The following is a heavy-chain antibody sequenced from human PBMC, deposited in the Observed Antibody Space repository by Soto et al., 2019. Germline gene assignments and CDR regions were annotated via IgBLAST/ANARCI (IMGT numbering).Heavy chain of an antibody. CDR1: GYTFTGYY. D-gene: IGHD6-19*01. CDR3: ARDQSPSSGWPGMDV. J-gene: IGHJ6*02. V-gene: IGHV1-2*02. Sequence: ASVKFSCKASGYTFTGYYMHWVRQAPGQGLEWMGWINPNSGGTNYAQKFQGRVTMTRDTSISTAYMELNRLRSDDTAVYYCARDQSPSSGWPGMDVWGQGTTVTVSS. CDR2: INPNSGGT.